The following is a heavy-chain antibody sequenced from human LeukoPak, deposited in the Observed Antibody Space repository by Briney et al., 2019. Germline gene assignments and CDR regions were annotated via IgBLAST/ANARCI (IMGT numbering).Heavy chain of an antibody. CDR1: GYTFTGYY. V-gene: IGHV1-2*02. D-gene: IGHD3-10*01. CDR3: ARAPPITRGPFDP. CDR2: INPNSGGT. Sequence: ASVKVSCKASGYTFTGYYMHWVRQAPGQGLEWMGWINPNSGGTIYAQKSQGRVTMTRDTSISTVYMELSRLRSDDTAVYYCARAPPITRGPFDPWGQGTLVTVSS. J-gene: IGHJ5*02.